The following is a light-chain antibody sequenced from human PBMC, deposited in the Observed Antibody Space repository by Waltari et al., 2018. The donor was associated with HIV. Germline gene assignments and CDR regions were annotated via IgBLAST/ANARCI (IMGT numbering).Light chain of an antibody. CDR3: AAWDASLSVWV. CDR2: RSN. Sequence: QSVLTQPPSASGTPGQRVTISCSGSSSNIGSNYVYWYRQLPGTAPKLLTYRSNQRPPGVPDRFSGSKSGTSASLAISGLRSENEAYYYCAAWDASLSVWVFGGVTKLTVL. CDR1: SSNIGSNY. J-gene: IGLJ3*02. V-gene: IGLV1-47*01.